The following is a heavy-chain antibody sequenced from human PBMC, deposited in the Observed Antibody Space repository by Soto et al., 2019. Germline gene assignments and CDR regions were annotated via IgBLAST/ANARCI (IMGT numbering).Heavy chain of an antibody. Sequence: QVQLVQSGAEVKKPGSSVKVSCKASGGTFSSYTISWVRQAPGQGLEWMGRIIPILGIANYAQKFQGRVTITADKSTSTAYMELSSLRSEDTAVYYCARAGPSMVRGVIPTRFDPWGQGTLVTVSS. D-gene: IGHD3-10*01. CDR3: ARAGPSMVRGVIPTRFDP. J-gene: IGHJ5*02. V-gene: IGHV1-69*02. CDR1: GGTFSSYT. CDR2: IIPILGIA.